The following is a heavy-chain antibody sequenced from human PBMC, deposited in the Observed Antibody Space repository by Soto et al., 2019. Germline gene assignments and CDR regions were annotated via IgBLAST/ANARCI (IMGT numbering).Heavy chain of an antibody. V-gene: IGHV1-18*04. CDR3: ARDATTAYYYDSSGPSAFDI. D-gene: IGHD3-22*01. CDR2: ISAYNGNT. Sequence: ASVKVSCKASGYTFTSYGISWVRQAPGQGLEWMGWISAYNGNTNYAQKLQGRVTMTTDTSTSTAYMELRSLRSDDTAVYYCARDATTAYYYDSSGPSAFDIWGQGTIVTVSS. CDR1: GYTFTSYG. J-gene: IGHJ3*02.